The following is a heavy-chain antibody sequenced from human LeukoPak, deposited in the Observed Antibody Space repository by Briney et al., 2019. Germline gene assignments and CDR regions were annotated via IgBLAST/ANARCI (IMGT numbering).Heavy chain of an antibody. D-gene: IGHD2-2*01. J-gene: IGHJ3*02. CDR1: GYTFTSYA. CDR3: ARDHVKLGSSFHPFDAFDI. CDR2: INTNTGNP. V-gene: IGHV7-4-1*02. Sequence: ASVKVSCKASGYTFTSYAMNWVRQAPGQGLEWMGWINTNTGNPTYAQGFTGRFVFSLDTSVSTAYLQISSLKAEDAAVYYCARDHVKLGSSFHPFDAFDIWGQGTMVTVSS.